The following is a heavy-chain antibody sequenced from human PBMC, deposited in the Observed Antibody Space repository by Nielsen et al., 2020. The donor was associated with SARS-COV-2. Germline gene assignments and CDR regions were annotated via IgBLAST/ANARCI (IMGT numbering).Heavy chain of an antibody. D-gene: IGHD2-2*01. V-gene: IGHV4-59*01. CDR3: ASGIVVAFDAFDI. J-gene: IGHJ3*02. CDR1: GGSISSYY. CDR2: IYYSGST. Sequence: LRLSCTVSGGSISSYYWSWIRQPPGKGLEWIGYIYYSGSTNYNPSLKSRVTISVDTSKNQFSLKLSSVTAADTAVYYCASGIVVAFDAFDIWGQGTMVTVSS.